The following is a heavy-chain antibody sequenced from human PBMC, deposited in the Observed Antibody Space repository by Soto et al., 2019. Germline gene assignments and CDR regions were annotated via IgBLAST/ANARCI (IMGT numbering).Heavy chain of an antibody. V-gene: IGHV4-34*01. CDR1: GGSFIGYY. CDR3: ARGHTVTKPSYYFDY. J-gene: IGHJ4*02. Sequence: PSETLSLTCAVYGGSFIGYYCILVRQPPGKGLEWIGEINHSGSTNYNPSLKSRVTISVDTSKNQFSLKLSSVTAADTAVYYCARGHTVTKPSYYFDYWGQGTLVTVSS. CDR2: INHSGST. D-gene: IGHD4-17*01.